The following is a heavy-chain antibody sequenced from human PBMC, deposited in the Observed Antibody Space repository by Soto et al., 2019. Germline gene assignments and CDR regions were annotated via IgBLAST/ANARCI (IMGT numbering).Heavy chain of an antibody. Sequence: GGSLRLSCAASGFTFSSYAMSWVRQAPGKGLEWVSAISGSGGSTYYADSVKGRFTISRDNSKNTLYLQMNSLRAEDTAVYYCAKDGYCSSTSCYWAPTDYWGQGTLVTVYS. V-gene: IGHV3-23*01. CDR2: ISGSGGST. CDR3: AKDGYCSSTSCYWAPTDY. J-gene: IGHJ4*02. D-gene: IGHD2-2*03. CDR1: GFTFSSYA.